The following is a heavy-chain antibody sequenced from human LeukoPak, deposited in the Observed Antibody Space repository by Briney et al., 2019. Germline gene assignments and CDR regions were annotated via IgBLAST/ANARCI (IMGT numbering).Heavy chain of an antibody. CDR3: ARHSLTGYYKSAFDI. Sequence: GASVKVSCKASGYTFTTYDINWVRRATGQGLEWMGWMNPNSGNTGYAQKFQGRVTMTRNTSISTAYMELSSLRSEDTAMYYCARHSLTGYYKSAFDIWGQGTMVTVSA. V-gene: IGHV1-8*01. D-gene: IGHD3-9*01. J-gene: IGHJ3*02. CDR2: MNPNSGNT. CDR1: GYTFTTYD.